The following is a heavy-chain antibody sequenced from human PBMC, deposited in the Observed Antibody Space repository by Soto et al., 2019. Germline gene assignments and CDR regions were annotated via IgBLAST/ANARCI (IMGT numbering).Heavy chain of an antibody. V-gene: IGHV4-39*01. CDR1: GGSISSSSYY. CDR3: ARHTHSGSYNWFDP. Sequence: TSETLSLTCTVSGGSISSSSYYWGWIRQPPGKGLEWIGSIYYSGSTYYNPSLKSRVTISVDTSKNQFSLKLSSVAAADTAVYYCARHTHSGSYNWFDPWGQGTLVTVSS. J-gene: IGHJ5*02. D-gene: IGHD1-26*01. CDR2: IYYSGST.